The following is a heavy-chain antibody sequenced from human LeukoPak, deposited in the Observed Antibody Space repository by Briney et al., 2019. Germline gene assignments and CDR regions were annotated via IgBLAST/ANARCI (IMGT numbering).Heavy chain of an antibody. J-gene: IGHJ3*02. V-gene: IGHV5-51*01. CDR3: AVYSSTALDAFDI. D-gene: IGHD6-13*01. Sequence: GESLKISCKGSGYGFANFWIGWVRQMPGKGLEWMGNILPGDSDTRYSPSFQGQVTVSADKSINTAYLQWSSLKASDAAMYYCAVYSSTALDAFDIWGQGTMVTVSS. CDR1: GYGFANFW. CDR2: ILPGDSDT.